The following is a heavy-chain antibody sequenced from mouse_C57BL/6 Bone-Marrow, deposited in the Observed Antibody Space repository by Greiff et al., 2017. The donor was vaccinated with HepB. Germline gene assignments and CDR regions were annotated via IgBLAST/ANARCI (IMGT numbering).Heavy chain of an antibody. Sequence: VQLQQSGPGLVKPSQSLSLTCSVTGYSITSGYYWNWIRQFPGNKLEWMGYISYDGSNNYNPSLKNRISITRDTSKNQFFLKLNSVTTEDTATYYCARDLYWVAYWGQGTLVTVSA. V-gene: IGHV3-6*01. J-gene: IGHJ3*01. CDR2: ISYDGSN. CDR1: GYSITSGYY. CDR3: ARDLYWVAY. D-gene: IGHD6-2*01.